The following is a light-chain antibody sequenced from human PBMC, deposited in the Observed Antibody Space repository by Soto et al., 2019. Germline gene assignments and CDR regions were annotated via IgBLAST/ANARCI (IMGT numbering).Light chain of an antibody. V-gene: IGKV1-5*01. CDR3: QQYNNWPPRT. CDR2: DAS. J-gene: IGKJ1*01. CDR1: QSVGSW. Sequence: DIPMTQSPSTLSASVGDRVTITCRASQSVGSWLAWYQQKPGKAPRLLIYDASSLESGVPSRFSGSGSGTDFTLTISSLQPEDFAVYYCQQYNNWPPRTFGPGTKVDIK.